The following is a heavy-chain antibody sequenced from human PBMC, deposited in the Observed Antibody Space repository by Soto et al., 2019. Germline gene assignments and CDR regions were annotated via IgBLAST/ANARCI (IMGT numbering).Heavy chain of an antibody. D-gene: IGHD6-19*01. J-gene: IGHJ4*02. Sequence: WGSLLLSWASSVFTFDICSMSWVRQAPGKGLEWLSYISSSSGTIYYADSVKGRFTISRDNAKKTLYLQMNSLRDEDTAVYLCARDDSSGYCHVPFANCGQGTLVTVS. CDR3: ARDDSSGYCHVPFAN. CDR1: VFTFDICS. V-gene: IGHV3-48*02. CDR2: ISSSSGTI.